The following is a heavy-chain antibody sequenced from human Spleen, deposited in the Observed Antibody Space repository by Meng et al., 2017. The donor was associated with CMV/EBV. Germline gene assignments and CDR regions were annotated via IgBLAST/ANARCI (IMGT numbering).Heavy chain of an antibody. V-gene: IGHV4-39*07. J-gene: IGHJ4*02. CDR2: IYYSGST. CDR1: GGSISSSSYY. Sequence: GSLRLSCTVSGGSISSSSYYWGWIRQPPGKGLEWIGSIYYSGSTYYNPSLKSRVTISVDTSKNQFSLKLSSVTAADTAVYYRARGGSTFGVVIIRNWGQGTLVTVSS. CDR3: ARGGSTFGVVIIRN. D-gene: IGHD3-3*01.